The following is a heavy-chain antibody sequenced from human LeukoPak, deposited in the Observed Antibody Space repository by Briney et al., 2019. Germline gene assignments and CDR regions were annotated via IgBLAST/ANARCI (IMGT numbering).Heavy chain of an antibody. Sequence: GGSLRLSCAASGFTFSSYGMSWVRQAPGKGLEWVSAISGSGGSTYYADSVKGRFTISRDNSKNTLYLQMNSLRAEDTAVYYCATSDYYYYYGMDVWGKGTTVTVSS. J-gene: IGHJ6*04. CDR1: GFTFSSYG. CDR3: ATSDYYYYYGMDV. CDR2: ISGSGGST. V-gene: IGHV3-23*01.